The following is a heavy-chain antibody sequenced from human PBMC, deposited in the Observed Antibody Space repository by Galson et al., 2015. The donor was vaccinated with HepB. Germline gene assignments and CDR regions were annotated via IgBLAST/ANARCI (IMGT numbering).Heavy chain of an antibody. CDR3: AKEGMHYYDSSGYYGAFDY. CDR2: IGGSGGST. Sequence: SLRLSCAASGFTFSSYAMTWVRQAPGKGLEWVSTIGGSGGSTFYADSVKGRFTVSRDNSRNTLYLQMNSLRAEDTAVYYCAKEGMHYYDSSGYYGAFDYWGQGTLVTVSS. J-gene: IGHJ4*02. CDR1: GFTFSSYA. V-gene: IGHV3-23*01. D-gene: IGHD3-22*01.